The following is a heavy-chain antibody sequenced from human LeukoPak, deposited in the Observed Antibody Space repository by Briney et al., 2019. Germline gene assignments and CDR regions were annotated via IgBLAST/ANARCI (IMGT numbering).Heavy chain of an antibody. CDR1: GFTFSSYG. V-gene: IGHV3-33*01. J-gene: IGHJ4*02. Sequence: GRSLRLSCAASGFTFSSYGMHWVRQAPGKGLEGVAVIWYDGSNKYYADSVKGRFTISRDNSKNTLYLQMNSLRAEDTAVYYCARDKAGYFDYWGQGTLVTVSS. CDR3: ARDKAGYFDY. CDR2: IWYDGSNK.